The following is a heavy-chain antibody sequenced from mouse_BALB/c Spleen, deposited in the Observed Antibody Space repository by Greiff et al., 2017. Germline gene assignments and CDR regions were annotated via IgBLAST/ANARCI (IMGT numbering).Heavy chain of an antibody. V-gene: IGHV1-5*01. D-gene: IGHD1-1*01. CDR3: TSYGSIYDYFDY. J-gene: IGHJ2*01. Sequence: VQLQQSGTVLARPGASVKMSCKASGYTFTSYWMHWVKQRPGQGLEWICAIYPGNSDTSYNQKFKGKAKLTAVTSTSTAYMELSSLTNEYSAVYYCTSYGSIYDYFDYWGQGTTLTVSS. CDR2: IYPGNSDT. CDR1: GYTFTSYW.